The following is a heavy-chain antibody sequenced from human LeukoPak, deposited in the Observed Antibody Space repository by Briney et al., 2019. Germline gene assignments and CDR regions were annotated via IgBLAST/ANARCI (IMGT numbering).Heavy chain of an antibody. V-gene: IGHV3-74*01. D-gene: IGHD3-22*01. CDR1: GFTFSSYW. J-gene: IGHJ3*02. CDR2: IKSDGSST. CDR3: ARSYYYDSSDNYAFDI. Sequence: GGSLRLSCAASGFTFSSYWMHWVRQTPGKGLVWVSRIKSDGSSTTYADSVKGRFTISRDNAKNTLYLQMNSLRAEDTAVHYCARSYYYDSSDNYAFDIWGQGTMVTVSS.